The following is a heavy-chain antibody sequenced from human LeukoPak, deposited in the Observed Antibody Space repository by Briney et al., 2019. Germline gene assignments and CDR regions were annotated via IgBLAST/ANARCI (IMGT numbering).Heavy chain of an antibody. CDR3: ASQSYARFDP. Sequence: QPGGSLRLSCAASGLTFSSRWMSWVRQAPGKGLEWVGNIQPDGREQYPVDSVKGRFTTSRDNARNSLFLQMNSLRVEDTAVYYCASQSYARFDPWGQGTLVTVSS. V-gene: IGHV3-7*01. CDR2: IQPDGREQ. J-gene: IGHJ5*02. CDR1: GLTFSSRW. D-gene: IGHD3-16*01.